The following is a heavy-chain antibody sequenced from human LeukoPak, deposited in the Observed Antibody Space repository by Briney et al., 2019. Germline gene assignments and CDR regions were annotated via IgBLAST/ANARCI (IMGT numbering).Heavy chain of an antibody. CDR2: INPNSGGT. Sequence: ASVNVSCKASGYTFTGYYIHWVRQAPGQGLEWMGRINPNSGGTNYAQKFQGRVTMTRDTSISTAYMELNNLRPDDTAVYYCTRGRITLIVVSPFDYWGQGTLVTASS. CDR1: GYTFTGYY. CDR3: TRGRITLIVVSPFDY. V-gene: IGHV1-2*06. J-gene: IGHJ4*02. D-gene: IGHD3-22*01.